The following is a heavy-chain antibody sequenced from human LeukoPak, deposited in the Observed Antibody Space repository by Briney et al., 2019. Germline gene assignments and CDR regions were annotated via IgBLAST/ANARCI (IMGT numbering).Heavy chain of an antibody. CDR3: ARDLEATIFGVVRAPGY. CDR1: GYTFTSFY. D-gene: IGHD3-3*01. J-gene: IGHJ4*02. CDR2: INPSGSST. Sequence: ASVKVSCKASGYTFTSFYMHWVRQAPGQGLEWMGIINPSGSSTTYAQKLQGRVTMTTDTSTSTAYMELRSLRSDDTAVYYCARDLEATIFGVVRAPGYWGQGTLVTVSS. V-gene: IGHV1-46*01.